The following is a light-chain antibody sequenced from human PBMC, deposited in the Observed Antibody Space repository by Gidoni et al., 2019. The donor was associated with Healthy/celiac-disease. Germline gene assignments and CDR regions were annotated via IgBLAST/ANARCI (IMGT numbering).Light chain of an antibody. V-gene: IGLV1-40*01. CDR3: QSYDSSLSVV. CDR1: SSNIGAGYD. Sequence: QSVLTQRPSVPGGPGQRVTSSCTGSSSNIGAGYDVQWSQQLPATAPQLLIYGNSNRPSGVPDRFSGSKSGTSASLAITGLQAENEADYYCQSYDSSLSVVFGGGTKLTVL. CDR2: GNS. J-gene: IGLJ2*01.